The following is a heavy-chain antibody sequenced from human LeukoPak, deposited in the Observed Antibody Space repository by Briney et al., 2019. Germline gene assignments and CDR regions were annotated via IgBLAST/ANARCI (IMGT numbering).Heavy chain of an antibody. CDR1: RFTFGSYG. CDR3: AKLRQPLGHAYYIDV. Sequence: GALRLSCAASRFTFGSYGMSWVRQAPGKGLEWVSTISGSGDSTYYVDSVKGRFTISRDNSKNTLYLQMNSLRAEDTAVYYRAKLRQPLGHAYYIDVWGKGTTVTVSS. CDR2: ISGSGDST. D-gene: IGHD6-13*01. J-gene: IGHJ6*03. V-gene: IGHV3-23*01.